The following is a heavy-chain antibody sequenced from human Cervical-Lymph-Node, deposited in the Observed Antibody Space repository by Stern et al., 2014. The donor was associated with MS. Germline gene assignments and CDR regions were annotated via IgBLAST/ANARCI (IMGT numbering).Heavy chain of an antibody. CDR1: GYTFTTYG. J-gene: IGHJ4*02. CDR3: ARDKMHAFDY. Sequence: QVQLVQSGTEVKKPGASVLVSCKASGYTFTTYGITLVRQAHGQGLEWMGWISADSGNTKYAQKFQDRVTMTRDTTTGTAYMEVRSLRSEDTAVYYCARDKMHAFDYWGQGTQVTVPS. V-gene: IGHV1-18*01. CDR2: ISADSGNT. D-gene: IGHD2-8*01.